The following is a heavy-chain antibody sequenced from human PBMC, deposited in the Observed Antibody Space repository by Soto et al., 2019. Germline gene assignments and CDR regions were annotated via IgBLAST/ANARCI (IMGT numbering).Heavy chain of an antibody. Sequence: SETLSLTCTVSGGSISSYYWSWIRQPPGKGLEWIGYIYYSGSTNYNPSLKSRVTISVDTTKNQFSLKLISVTAADTAVYYCARSSLVTYDVNDYYYYYGMDVWGQGTTVTVSS. CDR3: ARSSLVTYDVNDYYYYYGMDV. CDR1: GGSISSYY. J-gene: IGHJ6*02. D-gene: IGHD2-21*02. V-gene: IGHV4-59*01. CDR2: IYYSGST.